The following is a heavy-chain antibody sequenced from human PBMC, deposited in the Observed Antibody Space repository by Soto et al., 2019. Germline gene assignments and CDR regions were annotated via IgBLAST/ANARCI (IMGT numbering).Heavy chain of an antibody. D-gene: IGHD3-16*01. Sequence: QITLKESGPTLVKPTQTLTLTCIFSGFSFSADGVGVGWIRQPPGKALEWLALIYGDDDTRYRPSLKRRLTITKDSSKTQVVLTMTNMDPLDTATYYCAHAFGGTSWPNDAFDVWGQGTVVTVSS. J-gene: IGHJ3*01. V-gene: IGHV2-5*02. CDR1: GFSFSADGVG. CDR3: AHAFGGTSWPNDAFDV. CDR2: IYGDDDT.